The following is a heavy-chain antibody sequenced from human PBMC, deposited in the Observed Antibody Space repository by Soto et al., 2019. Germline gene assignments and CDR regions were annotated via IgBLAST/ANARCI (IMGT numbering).Heavy chain of an antibody. Sequence: SRTYAVSGNSVSSNIAAWNWVRQSPSRGLEWLGRTKYRSKWYTDYATSVKSRITINPDTSKNQVSLQLNSVTPEDTAVYYCANECCGTRPYYFDFRGQRSLVTVSS. J-gene: IGHJ4*01. CDR3: ANECCGTRPYYFDF. CDR2: TKYRSKWYT. CDR1: GNSVSSNIAA. V-gene: IGHV6-1*01. D-gene: IGHD3-3*01.